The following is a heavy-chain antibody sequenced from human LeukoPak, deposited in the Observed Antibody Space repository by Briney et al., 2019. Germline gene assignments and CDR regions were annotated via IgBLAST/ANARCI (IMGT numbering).Heavy chain of an antibody. D-gene: IGHD3-10*01. V-gene: IGHV3-48*01. CDR1: GFTFSSYS. J-gene: IGHJ4*02. Sequence: GGSLRLSCAASGFTFSSYSMNWVRQAPGKGLEWVSYMSSGSGTMYYADSVKGRFTISRDNSKNTLYLQMNSLRAEDTAVYYCAKDREEYYGSGSYSDYFDYWGQGTLVTVSS. CDR3: AKDREEYYGSGSYSDYFDY. CDR2: MSSGSGTM.